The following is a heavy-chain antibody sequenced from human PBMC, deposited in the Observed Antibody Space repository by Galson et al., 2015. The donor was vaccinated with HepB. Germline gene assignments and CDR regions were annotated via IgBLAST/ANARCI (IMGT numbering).Heavy chain of an antibody. V-gene: IGHV3-74*01. D-gene: IGHD2-2*01. CDR1: GFTFSSYW. J-gene: IGHJ6*02. CDR2: INSDGSST. CDR3: ARDNIDCSSTSCYAGYYYYGMDV. Sequence: SLRLSCAASGFTFSSYWMHWVRQAPGKGLVWVSRINSDGSSTSYADSVKGRFTISRDNAKNTLYLQMNSLRAEDTAVYYCARDNIDCSSTSCYAGYYYYGMDVWGQGTTVTVSS.